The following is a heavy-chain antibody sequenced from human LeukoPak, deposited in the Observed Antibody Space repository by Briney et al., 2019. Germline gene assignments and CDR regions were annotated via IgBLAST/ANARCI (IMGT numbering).Heavy chain of an antibody. CDR2: LSGTGGST. CDR1: GFTFSSYA. J-gene: IGHJ4*02. Sequence: GGSLRLSCAASGFTFSSYAMSWVRQAPGKGLEWVSSLSGTGGSTYYADSVKGRFTISRDNSKNTLYLQMNSLRSEDTAVYYCARDSEYSSGYYSAFDYWGQGTLVTVSS. D-gene: IGHD3-22*01. CDR3: ARDSEYSSGYYSAFDY. V-gene: IGHV3-23*01.